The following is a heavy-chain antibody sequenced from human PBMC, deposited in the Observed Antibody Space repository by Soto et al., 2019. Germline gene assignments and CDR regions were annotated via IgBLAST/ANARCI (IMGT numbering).Heavy chain of an antibody. CDR3: AREAASDPSFYYHYMDV. J-gene: IGHJ6*03. V-gene: IGHV1-8*01. CDR2: MNPDSGNT. D-gene: IGHD6-25*01. Sequence: QEQLVQSGAEVKKPGAPVKVSCKASGYTFSNYNINWVRQASGQGLEWMGWMNPDSGNTGYAEKFQSRVTMTRNRSISTAYMELSGLRSEDTAVYYCAREAASDPSFYYHYMDVWGKGTTVTVSS. CDR1: GYTFSNYN.